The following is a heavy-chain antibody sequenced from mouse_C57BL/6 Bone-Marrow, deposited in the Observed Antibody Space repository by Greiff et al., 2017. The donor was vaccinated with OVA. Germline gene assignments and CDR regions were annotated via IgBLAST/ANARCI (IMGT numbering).Heavy chain of an antibody. CDR1: GFTFSDAW. J-gene: IGHJ3*01. D-gene: IGHD2-1*01. Sequence: EVKVEESGGGLVQPGGSMKLSCAASGFTFSDAWMDWVRQSPEKGLEWVAEIRNKANNHATYYAESVKGRFTISRDDSKSSVYLQMNSLRAEDTGIYYCTRPIYYGHRGFAYWGQGTLVTVSA. CDR2: IRNKANNHAT. V-gene: IGHV6-6*01. CDR3: TRPIYYGHRGFAY.